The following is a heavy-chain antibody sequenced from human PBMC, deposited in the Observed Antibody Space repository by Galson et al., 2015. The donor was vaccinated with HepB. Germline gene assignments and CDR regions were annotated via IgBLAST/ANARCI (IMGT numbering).Heavy chain of an antibody. CDR2: ISWNSGSI. V-gene: IGHV3-9*01. D-gene: IGHD4-11*01. Sequence: SLRLSCAASGFTFDDYAMHWVRQAPGKGLEWVSGISWNSGSIGYADSVKGRFTIYRDNAKNSLYLQMNSLRAEDTALYYCAKDNSNYGGFGYFDLWGRGTLVTVSS. CDR1: GFTFDDYA. CDR3: AKDNSNYGGFGYFDL. J-gene: IGHJ2*01.